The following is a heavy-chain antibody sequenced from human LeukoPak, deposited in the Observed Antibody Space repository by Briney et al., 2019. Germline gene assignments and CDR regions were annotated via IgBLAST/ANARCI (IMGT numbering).Heavy chain of an antibody. D-gene: IGHD3-3*01. CDR1: GFTFSSYG. Sequence: PGRSLRLSCAASGFTFSSYGRHWVRQAPGKGLEWVAVISYDGSNKYYADSVKGRFTISRDNSKNTLYLQMNSLRAEDTAVYYCAKGGDFWSGYYSRDPWGQGTLVTVSS. V-gene: IGHV3-30*18. CDR2: ISYDGSNK. CDR3: AKGGDFWSGYYSRDP. J-gene: IGHJ5*02.